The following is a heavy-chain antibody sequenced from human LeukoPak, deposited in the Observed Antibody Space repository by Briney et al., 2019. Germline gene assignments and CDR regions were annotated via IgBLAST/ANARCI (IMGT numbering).Heavy chain of an antibody. Sequence: PGGSLRLSCAASGFTFSSYWMSWVRQAPGKGLEWVANIKQDGSEKYYVDSVKGRFTISRDNAKNSLYLQMNSLRAEDTAVYYCARDSLVIITSGAFDIWGPGTMVTVSS. CDR3: ARDSLVIITSGAFDI. J-gene: IGHJ3*02. CDR2: IKQDGSEK. CDR1: GFTFSSYW. D-gene: IGHD3-9*01. V-gene: IGHV3-7*01.